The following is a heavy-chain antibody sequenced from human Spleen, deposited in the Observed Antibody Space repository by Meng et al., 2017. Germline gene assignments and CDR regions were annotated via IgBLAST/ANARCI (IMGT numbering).Heavy chain of an antibody. J-gene: IGHJ6*02. Sequence: GSLRLSCTVSGGSISRSTYYWGWVRQPPGKGLEWIGTMYYSGSTYYSPSLKSRVTISVDTSKNQFSLKLSSVTAADTAVYYCARAEGARGYSLYYYYYGMDVWGQGTTVTVSS. D-gene: IGHD5-18*01. V-gene: IGHV4-39*07. CDR1: GGSISRSTYY. CDR3: ARAEGARGYSLYYYYYGMDV. CDR2: MYYSGST.